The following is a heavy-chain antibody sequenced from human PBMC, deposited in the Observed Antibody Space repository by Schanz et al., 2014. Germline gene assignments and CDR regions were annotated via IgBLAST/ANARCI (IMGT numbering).Heavy chain of an antibody. CDR2: MNESHSTI. V-gene: IGHV3-23*01. CDR1: GFTFSTHA. J-gene: IGHJ4*02. Sequence: PGGSLRLSCAASGFTFSTHAMGWVRQARGKGLEWVSAMNESHSTIYYADSVRGRFTISRDNAENTLFLQMNSLRAEDTAVYYCARKVVATIGGYYDNWGQGTLVIVSS. CDR3: ARKVVATIGGYYDN. D-gene: IGHD5-12*01.